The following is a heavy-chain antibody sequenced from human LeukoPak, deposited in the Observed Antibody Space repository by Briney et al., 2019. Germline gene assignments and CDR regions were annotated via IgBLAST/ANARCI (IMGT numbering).Heavy chain of an antibody. Sequence: GESLKISCKGSGYSFTSYWISWVRQMPGKGLEWMGRIDPSDSYTNYSPSFQGHVTISADKSISTAYLQWSSLKASDTAMYYCARHGERPRTQYGQFDPWGQGTLVTVSS. CDR3: ARHGERPRTQYGQFDP. CDR2: IDPSDSYT. V-gene: IGHV5-10-1*01. CDR1: GYSFTSYW. D-gene: IGHD2-21*01. J-gene: IGHJ5*02.